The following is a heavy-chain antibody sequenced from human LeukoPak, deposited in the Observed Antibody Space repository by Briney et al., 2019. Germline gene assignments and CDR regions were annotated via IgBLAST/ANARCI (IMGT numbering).Heavy chain of an antibody. CDR2: ISSSSSYI. CDR3: ARALTTFSYYYMDV. Sequence: PGGSLRLSCAASGFTFTIYSMNWVRQAPGKGLEWVSSISSSSSYIYYADSMKGRFTISRENAKNSLYLQMNSLRAGDTAVYYCARALTTFSYYYMDVWGKGTTVTISS. V-gene: IGHV3-21*01. D-gene: IGHD4-17*01. J-gene: IGHJ6*03. CDR1: GFTFTIYS.